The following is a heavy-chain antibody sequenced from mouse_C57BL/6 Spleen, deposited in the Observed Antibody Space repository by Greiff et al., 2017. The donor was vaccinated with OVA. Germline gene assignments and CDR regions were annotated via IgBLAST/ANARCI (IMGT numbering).Heavy chain of an antibody. CDR3: TTSAGSNYGAY. J-gene: IGHJ3*01. D-gene: IGHD2-5*01. V-gene: IGHV14-1*01. CDR1: GFNIKDYY. CDR2: IDPEDGDT. Sequence: VQLKESGAELVRPGASVKLSCTASGFNIKDYYMHWVKQRPEQGLEWIGRIDPEDGDTEYAPKFQGKATMTADTSSSTAYLQLSSLTSEETAGYYWTTSAGSNYGAYWGQGTLVTVSA.